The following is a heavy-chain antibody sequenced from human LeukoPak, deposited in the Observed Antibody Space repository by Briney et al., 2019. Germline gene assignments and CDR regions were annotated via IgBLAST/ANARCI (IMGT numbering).Heavy chain of an antibody. D-gene: IGHD6-19*01. V-gene: IGHV3-48*01. J-gene: IGHJ4*02. CDR2: ISSSSSTI. CDR1: EFTFSSYS. CDR3: ARIGSGWYWEY. Sequence: PGGSLRLSCAASEFTFSSYSMNWVRQAPGKGLEWVSYISSSSSTIYYADSVKGRFTISRDNSKNTLYLQMNSLRAEDTAVYYCARIGSGWYWEYWGQGALVTVSS.